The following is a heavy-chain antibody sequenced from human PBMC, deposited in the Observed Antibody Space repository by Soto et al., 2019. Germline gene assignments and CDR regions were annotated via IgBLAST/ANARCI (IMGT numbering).Heavy chain of an antibody. CDR2: TYYRSRWYS. CDR3: ARYEGDSDYYYYGMDV. V-gene: IGHV6-1*01. Sequence: SQTLSLTCVGSGDTVSSNSVAWNWVRQSPSRGLEWLGRTYYRSRWYSDYAVSVRSRIDINADTSKNQVSLQLNSVTPEDTAVNYCARYEGDSDYYYYGMDVWGQGTTVAV. J-gene: IGHJ6*02. CDR1: GDTVSSNSVA. D-gene: IGHD3-16*01.